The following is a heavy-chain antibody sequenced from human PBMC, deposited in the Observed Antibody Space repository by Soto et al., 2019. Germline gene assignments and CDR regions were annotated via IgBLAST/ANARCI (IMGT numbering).Heavy chain of an antibody. V-gene: IGHV3-7*01. J-gene: IGHJ6*03. CDR3: ARVAGADPRPRANYYYYMDV. CDR2: IKQGGGES. Sequence: EEQLVESGGGLVQPGGSLRLSCAASGFLFSSYWISWVRLAPGKGLEWVSTIKQGGGESYNVDSVRGRFTISRDNAKNSVFLQMNSLRVEDTAVYYCARVAGADPRPRANYYYYMDVWGKGTTVTVSS. CDR1: GFLFSSYW.